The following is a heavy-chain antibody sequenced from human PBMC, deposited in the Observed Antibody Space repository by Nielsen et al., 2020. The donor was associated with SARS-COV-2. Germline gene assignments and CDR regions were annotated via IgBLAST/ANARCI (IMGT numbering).Heavy chain of an antibody. CDR2: ISYSGST. D-gene: IGHD6-6*01. CDR1: GGSISGGGYY. J-gene: IGHJ4*02. CDR3: ARAREYSSSSGLDY. V-gene: IGHV4-31*03. Sequence: LRLSCTVSGGSISGGGYYWTWIRQHPGTGQEWIGNISYSGSTYYNPSLKSRVTISGDMSKNQFSLKLSSVTAADTAVYYCARAREYSSSSGLDYWGQGTLVTVSS.